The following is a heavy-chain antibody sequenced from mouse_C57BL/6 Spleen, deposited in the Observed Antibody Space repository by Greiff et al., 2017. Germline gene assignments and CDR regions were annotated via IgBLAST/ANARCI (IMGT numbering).Heavy chain of an antibody. CDR1: GFTFSSYA. Sequence: EVHLVESGGGLVKPGGSLKLSCAASGFTFSSYAMSWVRQTPEKRLEWVATISDGGSYTYYPDNVKGRFTISRDNAKNNLYLQMSHLKSEDTAMYYCARGGGPYAMDYGGQGTSVTVAS. CDR3: ARGGGPYAMDY. J-gene: IGHJ4*01. D-gene: IGHD1-1*02. V-gene: IGHV5-4*01. CDR2: ISDGGSYT.